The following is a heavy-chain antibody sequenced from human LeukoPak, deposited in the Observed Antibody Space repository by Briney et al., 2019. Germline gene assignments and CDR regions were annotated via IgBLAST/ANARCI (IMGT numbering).Heavy chain of an antibody. CDR1: GFTFSSYG. CDR3: AKDKEFCSSTSCYCYFDY. Sequence: GGSLRLSCAASGFTFSSYGMNWVRQAPGKGLEWVSYISASSDSIYYADSVKGRFTISRDNSKNTLYLQMNSLRAEDTAVYYCAKDKEFCSSTSCYCYFDYWGQGTLVTVSS. V-gene: IGHV3-48*01. D-gene: IGHD2-2*01. J-gene: IGHJ4*02. CDR2: ISASSDSI.